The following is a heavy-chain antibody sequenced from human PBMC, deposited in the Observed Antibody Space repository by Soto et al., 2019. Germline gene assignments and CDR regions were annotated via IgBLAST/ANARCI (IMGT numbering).Heavy chain of an antibody. D-gene: IGHD3-9*01. CDR1: GYSFTSYW. V-gene: IGHV5-51*01. CDR2: IYPGDSDT. Sequence: GESLKISCKGSGYSFTSYWIGWVRQMPGKGLEWMGIIYPGDSDTRYSPSFQGQVTISADKSISTAYLQWSSLKASDTAMYYCARRAYDILTGPYYYYYYGMDVWGQGTTVTVSS. J-gene: IGHJ6*02. CDR3: ARRAYDILTGPYYYYYYGMDV.